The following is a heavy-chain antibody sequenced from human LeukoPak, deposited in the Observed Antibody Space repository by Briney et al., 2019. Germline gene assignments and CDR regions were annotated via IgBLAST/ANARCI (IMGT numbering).Heavy chain of an antibody. CDR2: INPNSGGT. Sequence: ASVKVSCKASGYSFTGYYIHWVRQAPGQGLEWMGWINPNSGGTNYAQKFQGRVTMTRDTSISTAYMELSRLRSDDTAVYYCARVHSGYDYLSYWGQGTLVTVSS. D-gene: IGHD5-12*01. J-gene: IGHJ4*02. CDR3: ARVHSGYDYLSY. V-gene: IGHV1-2*02. CDR1: GYSFTGYY.